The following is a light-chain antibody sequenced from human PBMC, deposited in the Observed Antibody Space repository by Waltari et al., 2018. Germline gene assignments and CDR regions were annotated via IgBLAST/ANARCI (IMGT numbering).Light chain of an antibody. CDR1: SSDVGGYNY. V-gene: IGLV2-14*03. CDR3: SSYTTRSILL. Sequence: QSALTQPVSVSGSPGQSITISCTGTSSDVGGYNYVAWYQQHPNKAPKVIIYDVANRPFWVSNRFSGSKSGSTASLTISGLQTEDEAYYYCSSYTTRSILLFGGGTKVTVL. J-gene: IGLJ2*01. CDR2: DVA.